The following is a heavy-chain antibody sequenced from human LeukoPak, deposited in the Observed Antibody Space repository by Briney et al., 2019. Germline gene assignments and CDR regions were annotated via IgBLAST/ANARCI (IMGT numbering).Heavy chain of an antibody. CDR3: ARVSRTIVLMVYADAFDI. Sequence: SETLSLTCAVSGGSISSSNWWSWVRQPPGKGLEWIGEIYHSGSTNYNPSLKSRVTISVDKSKNQFSLKLSSVTAADTAVYYCARVSRTIVLMVYADAFDIWGQGTMVTVSS. V-gene: IGHV4-4*02. CDR2: IYHSGST. J-gene: IGHJ3*02. CDR1: GGSISSSNW. D-gene: IGHD2-8*01.